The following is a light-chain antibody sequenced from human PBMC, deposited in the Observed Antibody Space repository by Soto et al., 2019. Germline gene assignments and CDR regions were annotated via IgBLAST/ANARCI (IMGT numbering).Light chain of an antibody. J-gene: IGLJ3*02. V-gene: IGLV2-23*02. CDR1: SSDVGSYNL. CDR2: EVS. Sequence: QSVLTQPASVSGSPGQSITISCPGTSSDVGSYNLVSWYQQHPGKAPKLMIYEVSKRPSGVSNRFSGSKSGNTASLTISGLQAEDEAHYYCCSYAGTKVFGGGTKLTVL. CDR3: CSYAGTKV.